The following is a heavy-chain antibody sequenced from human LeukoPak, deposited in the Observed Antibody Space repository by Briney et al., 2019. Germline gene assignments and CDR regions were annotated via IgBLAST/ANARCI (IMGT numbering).Heavy chain of an antibody. J-gene: IGHJ4*02. V-gene: IGHV3-33*01. CDR2: IWYDGSNK. CDR3: ARGPSSNRSGLDF. CDR1: GFTFSSYG. D-gene: IGHD6-13*01. Sequence: GGSLRLSCAASGFTFSSYGMHWVRQAPGKGLEWVAVIWYDGSNKYYADSVKGRFTISRDNSKNTLYLQMNSLRAEDTAVYYCARGPSSNRSGLDFWGQGTLLTVSS.